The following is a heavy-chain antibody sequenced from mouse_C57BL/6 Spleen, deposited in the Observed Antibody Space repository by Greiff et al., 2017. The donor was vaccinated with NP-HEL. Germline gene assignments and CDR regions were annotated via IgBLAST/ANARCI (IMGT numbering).Heavy chain of an antibody. CDR2: IYPGDGDT. V-gene: IGHV1-82*01. CDR3: ARGRRDWYFDV. CDR1: GYAFSSSW. J-gene: IGHJ1*03. Sequence: QVQLQQSGPELVKPGASVKISCKASGYAFSSSWMNWVKQRPGKGLEWIGRIYPGDGDTNYNGKFKGKATLTADKSSSTAYMQLSSLTSEDSAVYFCARGRRDWYFDVWGTGTTVTVSS.